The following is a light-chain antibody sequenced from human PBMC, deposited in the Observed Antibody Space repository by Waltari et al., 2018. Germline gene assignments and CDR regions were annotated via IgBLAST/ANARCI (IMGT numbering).Light chain of an antibody. Sequence: SSELTQDPAVSVALGQTVRITCQGDSLRSYYASWYQQKPGQSPVLVICGKNNRPSGIPDRVSGSSSGNTASLTITGAQAEDEADYYCNSRDSSGNHLVFGGGTKLTVL. J-gene: IGLJ2*01. CDR2: GKN. CDR3: NSRDSSGNHLV. CDR1: SLRSYY. V-gene: IGLV3-19*01.